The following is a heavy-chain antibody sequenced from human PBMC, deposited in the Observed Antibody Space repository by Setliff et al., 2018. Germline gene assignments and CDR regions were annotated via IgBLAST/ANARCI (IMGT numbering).Heavy chain of an antibody. CDR1: GYTFTGYY. D-gene: IGHD3-22*01. CDR2: INPNSGGT. CDR3: ARSYYYDSSAANWFDP. V-gene: IGHV1-2*06. Sequence: ASVKVSCKASGYTFTGYYMHWVRQAPGQGLEWMGRINPNSGGTNYAQKFQGRVTMTRDTSIGTAYMELSRLRSDDTAVYYCARSYYYDSSAANWFDPWGQGTLVTVSS. J-gene: IGHJ5*02.